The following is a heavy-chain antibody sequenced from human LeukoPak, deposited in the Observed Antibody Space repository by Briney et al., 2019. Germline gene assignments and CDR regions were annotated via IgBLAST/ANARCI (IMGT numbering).Heavy chain of an antibody. D-gene: IGHD1-26*01. CDR3: ARHREGPTYYFDY. CDR1: GASLSSSGYY. J-gene: IGHJ4*02. Sequence: SETLSLTCTVSGASLSSSGYYWGWIRQPPGKGLEWIGIIYYSGRTYYDPSLKSRVTISLDTSKSQFSLELISVTAADTAVYYCARHREGPTYYFDYWGQGTRVNFSS. V-gene: IGHV4-39*01. CDR2: IYYSGRT.